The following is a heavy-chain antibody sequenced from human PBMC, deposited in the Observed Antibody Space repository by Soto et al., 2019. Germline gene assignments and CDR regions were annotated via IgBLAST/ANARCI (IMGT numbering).Heavy chain of an antibody. CDR1: GLTVSGKKC. CDR3: ATWHEREHAYDV. D-gene: IGHD1-1*01. V-gene: IGHV3-53*01. J-gene: IGHJ3*01. CDR2: LYDVDGS. Sequence: DVQLVESGGGLMQPGESLRLSCAASGLTVSGKKCVAWVRQAPGKGLEWVSALYDVDGSFYADSVKGRFTTSSDSSKTTVYLQMNGLRPDDTVVYYCATWHEREHAYDVWGQGTTVTVSS.